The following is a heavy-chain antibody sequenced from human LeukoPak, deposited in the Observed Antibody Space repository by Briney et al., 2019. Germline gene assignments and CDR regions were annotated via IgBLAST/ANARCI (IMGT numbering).Heavy chain of an antibody. CDR1: GYSFTSYW. CDR3: ARLFYYDSSGYSSIPKYYFDY. D-gene: IGHD3-22*01. J-gene: IGHJ4*02. V-gene: IGHV5-51*01. CDR2: IYPGDSDT. Sequence: GESLKISCKGSGYSFTSYWIGWVRQMPGKGLEWMGIIYPGDSDTRHSPSFQGQVTISADKSISTAYLQWSSLKASDTAMYYCARLFYYDSSGYSSIPKYYFDYWGQGTLVTVSS.